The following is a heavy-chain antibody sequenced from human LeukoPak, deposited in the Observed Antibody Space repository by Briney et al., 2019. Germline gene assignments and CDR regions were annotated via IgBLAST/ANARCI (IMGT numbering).Heavy chain of an antibody. CDR2: IVVVGGIT. CDR1: EFTLAAYA. J-gene: IGHJ3*01. Sequence: GGSLRLSLAASEFTLAAYAMAWVGQPPGRGLDGAPVIVVVGGITYYADSVKGRFTISRDNSKNTLYMQMKNLRAEDTALYYCARVLSVSASSDAFDFWGRGTLVTVSS. D-gene: IGHD3-10*01. CDR3: ARVLSVSASSDAFDF. V-gene: IGHV3-23*01.